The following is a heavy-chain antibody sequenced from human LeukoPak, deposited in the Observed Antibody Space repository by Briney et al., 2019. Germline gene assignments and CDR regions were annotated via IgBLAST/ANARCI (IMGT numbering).Heavy chain of an antibody. CDR2: LTDSSGFT. Sequence: SGGSLRLSCVATGFTFSDYHMIWLRQAPGKGLEWLSYLTDSSGFTNYADSVKGRFTISRDNAKNSLYLQMNSLRVEDTAVYYCAVCGGGRCYPKYYFDYWGQGALVTVSS. J-gene: IGHJ4*02. D-gene: IGHD2-15*01. CDR1: GFTFSDYH. V-gene: IGHV3-11*06. CDR3: AVCGGGRCYPKYYFDY.